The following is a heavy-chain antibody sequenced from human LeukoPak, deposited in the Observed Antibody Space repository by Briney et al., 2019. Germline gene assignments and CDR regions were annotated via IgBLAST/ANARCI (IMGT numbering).Heavy chain of an antibody. CDR2: ISGSGGST. V-gene: IGHV3-23*01. CDR1: GFTFSSYA. CDR3: AKPRFRCYDFYCPLRH. D-gene: IGHD3-3*01. Sequence: GGSLRLSCAASGFTFSSYAMSWVRQAPGKGLEWVSAISGSGGSTYYADSVKGRFTISRDNSKNTLYLQMNSLRAEDTAVYYCAKPRFRCYDFYCPLRHWGQGTLVTVSS. J-gene: IGHJ4*02.